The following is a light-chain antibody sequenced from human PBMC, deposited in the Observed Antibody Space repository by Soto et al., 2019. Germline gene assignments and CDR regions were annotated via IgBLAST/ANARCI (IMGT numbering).Light chain of an antibody. Sequence: QSALTQPASVSGSPGQSITISCTGTSSDVGGYNYVSWYQQHPGKAPKLMIYDVGNRPSGVSNRFSGSKSGNTASLTISGLQAEDEADYYCSSYTSSCTYVIFGGGTKLTVL. CDR1: SSDVGGYNY. CDR3: SSYTSSCTYVI. CDR2: DVG. J-gene: IGLJ2*01. V-gene: IGLV2-14*03.